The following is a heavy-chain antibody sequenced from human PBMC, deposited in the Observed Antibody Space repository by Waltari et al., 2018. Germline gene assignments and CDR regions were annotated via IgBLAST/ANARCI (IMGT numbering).Heavy chain of an antibody. CDR2: IYYSGST. D-gene: IGHD3-22*01. Sequence: QVQLQESGPGLVKPSETLSLTCTVSGGSISSYYWSWIRQPPGKGLEWIGYIYYSGSTNYNPSLESRVTISVDTSKNQFSLKLSSVTAADTAVYYCARLIRYYDSSGYHWYFDLWGRGTLVTVSS. CDR3: ARLIRYYDSSGYHWYFDL. J-gene: IGHJ2*01. V-gene: IGHV4-59*01. CDR1: GGSISSYY.